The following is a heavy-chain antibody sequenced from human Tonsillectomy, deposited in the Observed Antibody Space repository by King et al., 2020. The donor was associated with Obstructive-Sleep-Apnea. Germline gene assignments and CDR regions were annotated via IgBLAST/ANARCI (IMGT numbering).Heavy chain of an antibody. J-gene: IGHJ6*02. CDR2: ISYDGSNK. V-gene: IGHV3-30*04. CDR3: ARDGASIAALSHYYYGMDV. D-gene: IGHD6-6*01. CDR1: GFTFSSYA. Sequence: VQLVQSGGGVVQPGRSLRLSCAASGFTFSSYAMHWVRQAPGKGLEWVAVISYDGSNKYYADSVKGRFTISRDNSKNTLYLQMNSLRPEDTAVYYCARDGASIAALSHYYYGMDVWGQGTTVTVSS.